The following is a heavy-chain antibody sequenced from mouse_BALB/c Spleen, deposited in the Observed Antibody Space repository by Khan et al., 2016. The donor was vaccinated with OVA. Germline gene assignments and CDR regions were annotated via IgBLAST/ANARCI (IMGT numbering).Heavy chain of an antibody. D-gene: IGHD1-2*01. CDR3: ARDRHYYGYQNYAMDY. CDR1: GFSLTNYG. V-gene: IGHV2-9*02. Sequence: QVQLKESGPGLVAPSQSLSITCSVSGFSLTNYGLHWIRQPPGTGLEWLGVIWAGGGTNYTSALMSRLSIRKDNFKSQAFFIMNSLQTDDTAMYYCARDRHYYGYQNYAMDYWGQGTEVTVSS. J-gene: IGHJ4*01. CDR2: IWAGGGT.